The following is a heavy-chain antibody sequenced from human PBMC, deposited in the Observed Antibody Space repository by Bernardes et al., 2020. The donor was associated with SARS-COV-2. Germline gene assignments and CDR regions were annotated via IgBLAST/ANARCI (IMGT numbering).Heavy chain of an antibody. V-gene: IGHV4-34*01. Sequence: SETLSLTCGIYGGSFSNYYWSWIRQPPGQGLEWIGEINHRGGTKYNPSLKSRVTVSLATSENQFSLKLNSVTAADSAVYYCARGIPQSITIFGVVIPGNWFDPWGQGTLVTVSS. CDR1: GGSFSNYY. J-gene: IGHJ5*02. D-gene: IGHD3-3*01. CDR3: ARGIPQSITIFGVVIPGNWFDP. CDR2: INHRGGT.